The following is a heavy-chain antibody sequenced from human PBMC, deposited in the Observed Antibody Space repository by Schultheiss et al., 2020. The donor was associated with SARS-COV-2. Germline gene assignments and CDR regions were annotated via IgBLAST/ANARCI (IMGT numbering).Heavy chain of an antibody. J-gene: IGHJ4*02. Sequence: GGSLRLSCAASGFTFSDYYMDWVRQAPGKGLEWVSGISWNSGSIGYADSVKGRFTISRDNSKNTLYLQMNSLRAEDTAVYYCARERQLWHYFDYWGQGTLVTVSS. D-gene: IGHD5-18*01. CDR1: GFTFSDYY. V-gene: IGHV3-69-1*01. CDR3: ARERQLWHYFDY. CDR2: ISWNSGSI.